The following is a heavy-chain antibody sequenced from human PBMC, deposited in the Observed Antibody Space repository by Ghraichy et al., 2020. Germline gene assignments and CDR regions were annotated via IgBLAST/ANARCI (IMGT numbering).Heavy chain of an antibody. J-gene: IGHJ6*02. CDR1: GGSISSYY. V-gene: IGHV4-59*01. D-gene: IGHD5-12*01. Sequence: SETLSLTCTVSGGSISSYYWSWIRQPPGKGLEWIGYIYYSGSTNYNPSLKSRVSISVDTSKNQFSLKLSSVTAADTAVYYCARVDPRGYSSLYYGMDVWGQGTTVTVSS. CDR3: ARVDPRGYSSLYYGMDV. CDR2: IYYSGST.